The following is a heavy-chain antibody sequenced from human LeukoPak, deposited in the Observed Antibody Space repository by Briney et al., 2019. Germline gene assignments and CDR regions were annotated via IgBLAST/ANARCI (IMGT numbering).Heavy chain of an antibody. Sequence: SETLSLTCAVSGASISNYYWSWIWQSAGKGLEWIGRIYPSGSTHSNPSLKSRVTMSLDTSKNQFSLRLSSVTAADTAVYYCARVRADWHDGTFDYWGQGTLVTVSS. CDR3: ARVRADWHDGTFDY. D-gene: IGHD1-1*01. V-gene: IGHV4-4*07. CDR1: GASISNYY. CDR2: IYPSGST. J-gene: IGHJ4*02.